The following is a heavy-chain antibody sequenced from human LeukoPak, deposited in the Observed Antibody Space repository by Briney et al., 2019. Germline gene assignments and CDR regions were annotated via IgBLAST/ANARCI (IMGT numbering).Heavy chain of an antibody. J-gene: IGHJ3*02. CDR1: GFILNSYA. D-gene: IGHD2-8*02. CDR3: AKTYDTTGLFYCFDI. Sequence: GGSLRLSCAASGFILNSYAMHWVRQAPGKGLEWVTVTSNDGSNKYYADSVKGRFTISRDNSKNTLFLQMNSLRIEDTAIYYCAKTYDTTGLFYCFDIWRQGTMVTVSS. V-gene: IGHV3-30*04. CDR2: TSNDGSNK.